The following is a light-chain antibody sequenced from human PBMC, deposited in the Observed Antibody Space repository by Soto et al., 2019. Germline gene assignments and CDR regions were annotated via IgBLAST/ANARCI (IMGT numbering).Light chain of an antibody. CDR1: SSNIGANYG. CDR2: GNN. V-gene: IGLV1-40*01. Sequence: QPVLTQPSSVSGAPGQRVTFSCTGSSSNIGANYGVHWYQQLPGTAPKLLIYGNNNRPSGVPDRFSGSKSGTSASLAITGLQAEDEAEYYCQSYDSVLASVVFGGGTKLTVL. CDR3: QSYDSVLASVV. J-gene: IGLJ2*01.